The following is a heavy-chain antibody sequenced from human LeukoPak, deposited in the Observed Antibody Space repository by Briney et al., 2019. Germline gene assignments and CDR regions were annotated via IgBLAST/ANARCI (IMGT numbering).Heavy chain of an antibody. CDR1: GGTFSSYA. CDR2: SNSEDDET. D-gene: IGHD5-18*01. J-gene: IGHJ3*01. Sequence: ASVKVSCKASGGTFSSYAVSWVRQAPGKGLEWMGGSNSEDDETIYAQKFQGRVSMTEDTSTDTAYMELSSLRSEGTAIYYCTTEEIYSYGLGAFHFWGQGTLVTVSS. CDR3: TTEEIYSYGLGAFHF. V-gene: IGHV1-24*01.